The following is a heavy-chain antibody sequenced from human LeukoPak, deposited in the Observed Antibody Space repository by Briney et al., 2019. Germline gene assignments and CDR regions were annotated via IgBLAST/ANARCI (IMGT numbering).Heavy chain of an antibody. CDR1: GFTFNNYA. CDR3: AKGAGCNYDNWFDP. CDR2: ISDSGGST. Sequence: PGGSLRVSCAASGFTFNNYALSWVRQAPGKGLEWVSAISDSGGSTYYADSVKGRFTISRDNSQNTLYLQMNSLRAEDTAVYYCAKGAGCNYDNWFDPWGQGTLVTVSS. J-gene: IGHJ5*02. V-gene: IGHV3-23*01. D-gene: IGHD5-24*01.